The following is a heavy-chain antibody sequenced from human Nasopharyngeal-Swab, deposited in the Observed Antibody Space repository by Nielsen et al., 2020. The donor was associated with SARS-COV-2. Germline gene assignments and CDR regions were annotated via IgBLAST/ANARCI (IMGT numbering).Heavy chain of an antibody. CDR2: IYYSEST. V-gene: IGHV4-30-4*01. D-gene: IGHD3-3*01. CDR3: ARAVVRITIFGAVKDWFDP. Sequence: WIRQPPGKGLEWIGYIYYSESTYYNPSLKSRVTISVDTSKNQFSLKLSSVTAADTAVYYCARAVVRITIFGAVKDWFDPWGQGTLVTVSS. J-gene: IGHJ5*02.